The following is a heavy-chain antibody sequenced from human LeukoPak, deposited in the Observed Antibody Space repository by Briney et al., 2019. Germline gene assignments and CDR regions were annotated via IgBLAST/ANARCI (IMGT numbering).Heavy chain of an antibody. D-gene: IGHD6-19*01. CDR2: TYYRSKWYN. CDR1: GDSVSINSAA. CDR3: ARQLTGYSSGWDYYYGVDV. Sequence: SQTLSLTFAISGDSVSINSAAWNWVRQSPSRGLEWLGSTYYRSKWYNDYAVSVKSRITINPDTSKNQFSLQLNSVTPEDTPVYYCARQLTGYSSGWDYYYGVDVWGQGTTVTVSS. V-gene: IGHV6-1*01. J-gene: IGHJ6*02.